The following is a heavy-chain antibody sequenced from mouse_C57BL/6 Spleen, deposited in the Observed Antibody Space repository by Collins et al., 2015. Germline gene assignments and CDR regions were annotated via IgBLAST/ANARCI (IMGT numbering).Heavy chain of an antibody. CDR3: ATYDYRFAY. D-gene: IGHD2-4*01. J-gene: IGHJ3*01. CDR2: IWAGGST. CDR1: GFSLTSYG. V-gene: IGHV2-9*02. Sequence: QVQLKESGPGPVAPSQSLSITCTVSGFSLTSYGVHWVRQPPGKDLEWLGVIWAGGSTNYNSALMSRLSISKDNSKSQVFLKMNSLQTDDTAMYYCATYDYRFAYWGQGTLVTVSA.